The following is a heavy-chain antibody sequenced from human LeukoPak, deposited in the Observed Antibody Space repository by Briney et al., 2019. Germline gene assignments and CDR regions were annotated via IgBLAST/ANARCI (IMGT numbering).Heavy chain of an antibody. CDR3: ARDSGSAYYGVDF. V-gene: IGHV3-30*03. Sequence: GGSLILSCAASGFIFSTYGLHWVRQAPGKGLEWVAVIAYDGSHKYYADSVKGRITISRDNSKNTLYLQMNSLRAEDTAVYYCARDSGSAYYGVDFWGQGTLVTVSS. D-gene: IGHD3-3*01. CDR1: GFIFSTYG. CDR2: IAYDGSHK. J-gene: IGHJ4*02.